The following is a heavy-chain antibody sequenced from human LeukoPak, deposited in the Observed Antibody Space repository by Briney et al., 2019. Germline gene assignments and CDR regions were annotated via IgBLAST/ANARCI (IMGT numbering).Heavy chain of an antibody. CDR1: GFTFSDYY. J-gene: IGHJ6*04. D-gene: IGHD6-19*01. V-gene: IGHV3-11*06. CDR2: ISSSSSYT. CDR3: ARESYSSTGLDV. Sequence: GGPLRLSCAASGFTFSDYYMSWIRQAPGKGLEWVSYISSSSSYTIYADSVKGRFTISRDNAKNSLYLQMNSLRAEDTAVYYCARESYSSTGLDVWGKGTTVTVSS.